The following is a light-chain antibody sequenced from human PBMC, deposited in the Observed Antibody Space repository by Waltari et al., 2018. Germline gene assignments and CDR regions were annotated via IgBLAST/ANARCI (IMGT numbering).Light chain of an antibody. V-gene: IGKV3-15*01. J-gene: IGKJ4*01. CDR1: QSVSSN. CDR3: QQYNNWPPLT. CDR2: GAS. Sequence: EIVMTQSPATLSVSPGERATLSCRASQSVSSNLAWYQQKPGQAPRLLIYGASTRATGIPARFSGSGSGTDFTLTLSSLQSEDFAVYYCQQYNNWPPLTFGGGTKVEIK.